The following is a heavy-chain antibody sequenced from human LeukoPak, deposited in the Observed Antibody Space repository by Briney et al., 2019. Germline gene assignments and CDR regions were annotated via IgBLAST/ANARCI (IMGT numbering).Heavy chain of an antibody. V-gene: IGHV3-74*01. D-gene: IGHD3-10*01. CDR2: TNTDGSTI. CDR3: TKGGFSSPFDP. CDR1: GFTFRASY. Sequence: GGSLRLSCAASGFTFRASYMHWVRQVPGQGLVWVSRTNTDGSTIVYANSVKGRFTISRDNSKNTLYLQMNSLRAEDTAVYYCTKGGFSSPFDPWGQGTLVTVSS. J-gene: IGHJ5*02.